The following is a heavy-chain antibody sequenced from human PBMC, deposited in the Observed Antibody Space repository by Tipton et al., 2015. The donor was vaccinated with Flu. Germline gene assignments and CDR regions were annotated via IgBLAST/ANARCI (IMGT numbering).Heavy chain of an antibody. J-gene: IGHJ5*02. V-gene: IGHV4-39*07. CDR3: ARRDYSNYVSDPKSWFDP. Sequence: TLSLTCNVSGGSISSSSDYWGWIRQPPGKGLEWIGTMSRTGSTIYNPSLKSRVTISIDTSKNQFSLNMRSVTAADMAVYYCARRDYSNYVSDPKSWFDPWGQGTLVAVSS. CDR1: GGSISSSSDY. CDR2: MSRTGST. D-gene: IGHD4-11*01.